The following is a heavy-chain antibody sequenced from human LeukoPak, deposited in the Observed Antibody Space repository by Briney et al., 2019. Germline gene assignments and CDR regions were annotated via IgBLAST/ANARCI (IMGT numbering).Heavy chain of an antibody. CDR2: IYTSGST. CDR1: GGSISSGSYY. D-gene: IGHD2-2*01. CDR3: ARGAPRYCSSTSCYWN. J-gene: IGHJ4*02. V-gene: IGHV4-61*02. Sequence: PSETLSLTCTVSGGSISSGSYYWSWIRQPAGKGLEWIGRIYTSGSTNYNPSLKSRVTISVDTSKNQFSLKLSSVTAADTAVYYCARGAPRYCSSTSCYWNWGQGTLVTVSS.